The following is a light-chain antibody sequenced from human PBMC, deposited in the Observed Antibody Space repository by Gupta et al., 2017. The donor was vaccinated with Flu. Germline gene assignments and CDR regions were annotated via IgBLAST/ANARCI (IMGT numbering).Light chain of an antibody. V-gene: IGKV1-39*01. CDR1: QSVSAY. J-gene: IGKJ2*01. Sequence: DIQLTQSPPSLSASVGDRVSITCRASQSVSAYLNWYQQKRGQAPKLLIHAVSSWQSGVPSRFSGSGSGYGTDFTLTISKRQTEDSATYYGQQTYRTKTFGQGTDLEI. CDR3: QQTYRTKT. CDR2: AVS.